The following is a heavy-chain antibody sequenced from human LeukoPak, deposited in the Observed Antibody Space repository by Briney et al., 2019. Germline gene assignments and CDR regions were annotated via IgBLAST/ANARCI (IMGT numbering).Heavy chain of an antibody. CDR3: STHRFVPGDPHYPES. CDR1: GGTFSSYA. Sequence: SVKVSCKASGGTFSSYAISWVRQAPGQGLEWMGRIIPILGIANYAQKFQGRVTITADKSTSTAYMELSSLRSEDTAVYYCSTHRFVPGDPHYPESWGQGTLVTVSS. CDR2: IIPILGIA. J-gene: IGHJ4*02. V-gene: IGHV1-69*04. D-gene: IGHD4-17*01.